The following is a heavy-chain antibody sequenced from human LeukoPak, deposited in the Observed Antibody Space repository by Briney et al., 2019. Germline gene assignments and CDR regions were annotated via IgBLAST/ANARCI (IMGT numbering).Heavy chain of an antibody. CDR2: INDKGVDK. Sequence: GGSLRLSCAASGFTFSDHYIDWVRQAPGKGLEWVAFINDKGVDKNYADSVKGRFTISRDNSKNTLVLQMNSLRSEDTAVYFCARDNRDWAFDYWGQGTLVTVSS. D-gene: IGHD2-21*02. J-gene: IGHJ4*02. CDR3: ARDNRDWAFDY. CDR1: GFTFSDHY. V-gene: IGHV3-30*02.